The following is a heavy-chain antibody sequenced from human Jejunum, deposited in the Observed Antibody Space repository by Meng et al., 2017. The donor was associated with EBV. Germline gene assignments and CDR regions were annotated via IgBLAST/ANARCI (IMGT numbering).Heavy chain of an antibody. Sequence: VESGGAVTKPGSWVKVSCKASGGTFTNYAFSWVRQAPGQGLEWIGGVIPIFGTANYAQKFQGRVTLTADKSTSTAYMQLSSLRSEDTAVYYCARSFGGVLADSFDYWGQGTLVTVSS. CDR3: ARSFGGVLADSFDY. CDR1: GGTFTNYA. CDR2: VIPIFGTA. V-gene: IGHV1-69*06. D-gene: IGHD3-16*02. J-gene: IGHJ4*02.